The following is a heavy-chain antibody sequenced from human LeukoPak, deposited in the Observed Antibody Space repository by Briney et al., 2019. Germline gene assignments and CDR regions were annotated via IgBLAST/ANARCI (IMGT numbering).Heavy chain of an antibody. V-gene: IGHV3-21*01. Sequence: GGSLRLSCAASGFTFSSYSMNWVRQATGKGLEWVSSISSSSSYIYYADSVKGRFTISRDNAKDSLYLQMNGLRAEDTAVYYCARDTTDSSSWYDYWGQGTLVTVSS. CDR2: ISSSSSYI. D-gene: IGHD6-13*01. CDR1: GFTFSSYS. CDR3: ARDTTDSSSWYDY. J-gene: IGHJ4*02.